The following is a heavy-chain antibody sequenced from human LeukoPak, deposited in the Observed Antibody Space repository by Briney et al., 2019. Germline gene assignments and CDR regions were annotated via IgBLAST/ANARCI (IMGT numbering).Heavy chain of an antibody. CDR2: INHSGST. D-gene: IGHD6-19*01. J-gene: IGHJ4*02. Sequence: SETLSLTCAVYGGSFSGYYWSWIRQPPGKGLEWIGEINHSGSTNYNPSLKSRVTISVDTSKNQFSLKLSSVTAADTAVYYCARDIPYSSGWFEEAYYFDYWGQGTLVTVSS. V-gene: IGHV4-34*01. CDR3: ARDIPYSSGWFEEAYYFDY. CDR1: GGSFSGYY.